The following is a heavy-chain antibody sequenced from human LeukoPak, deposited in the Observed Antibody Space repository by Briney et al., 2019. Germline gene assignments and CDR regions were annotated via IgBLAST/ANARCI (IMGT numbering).Heavy chain of an antibody. CDR1: GGSISSYY. D-gene: IGHD6-6*01. Sequence: SETLSLTCTVSGGSISSYYWSRIRQPAGKGLEWIGRIYTSGSTNYNPSLKSRVTMSVDTSKNQFSLKLSSVTAADTAVYYCAREGGSAARPYGDYWGQGILVTVSS. CDR3: AREGGSAARPYGDY. CDR2: IYTSGST. V-gene: IGHV4-4*07. J-gene: IGHJ4*02.